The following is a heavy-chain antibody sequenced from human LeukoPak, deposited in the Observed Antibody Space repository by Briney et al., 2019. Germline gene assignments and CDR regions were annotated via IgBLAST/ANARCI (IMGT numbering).Heavy chain of an antibody. J-gene: IGHJ4*02. D-gene: IGHD6-19*01. V-gene: IGHV3-74*01. CDR3: APFYSSGWYGDGY. CDR2: INSDGSST. Sequence: GGSLRLSCAASGFTFSSYGMQWVRQAPGKGLVWVSLINSDGSSTTYADSVKGRFTISRDNAKNTLYLQMNSLRAEDTAVHYCAPFYSSGWYGDGYWGQGTLVTVSS. CDR1: GFTFSSYG.